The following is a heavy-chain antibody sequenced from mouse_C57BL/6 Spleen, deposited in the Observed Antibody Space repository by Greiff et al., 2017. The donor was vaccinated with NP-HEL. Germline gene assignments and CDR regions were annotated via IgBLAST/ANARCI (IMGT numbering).Heavy chain of an antibody. D-gene: IGHD1-1*01. Sequence: VQLQQSGAELVRPGTSVKLSCKASGYTFTSYWMHWVKQRPGQGLEWIGVIDPSDSYTNYNQKFKGKPTLTVDTSSSTAYMQLSSLTSEDSAVYYCARSDTTDLDYWGQGTTLTVSS. V-gene: IGHV1-59*01. CDR3: ARSDTTDLDY. J-gene: IGHJ2*01. CDR1: GYTFTSYW. CDR2: IDPSDSYT.